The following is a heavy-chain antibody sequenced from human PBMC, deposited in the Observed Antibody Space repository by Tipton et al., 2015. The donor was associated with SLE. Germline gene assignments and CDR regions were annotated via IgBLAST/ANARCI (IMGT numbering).Heavy chain of an antibody. Sequence: TLSLTCAVYGGSFSGYYWSWIRQPPGKGLEWIGEINHSGSTNYNPSLKSRVTISVDTSKNQFSLKLSSVTAADTAVYYCARGSPNSNYYYGMDVWGQGTTVTVSS. V-gene: IGHV4-34*01. CDR1: GGSFSGYY. CDR3: ARGSPNSNYYYGMDV. CDR2: INHSGST. J-gene: IGHJ6*02. D-gene: IGHD4-11*01.